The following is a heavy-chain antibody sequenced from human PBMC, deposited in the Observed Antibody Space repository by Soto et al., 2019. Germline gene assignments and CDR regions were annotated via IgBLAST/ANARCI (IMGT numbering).Heavy chain of an antibody. D-gene: IGHD4-17*01. J-gene: IGHJ6*02. V-gene: IGHV3-30-3*01. Sequence: QVQLVESGGGVVQPGRSLRLSCAASGFTFSSYAMHWVRQAPGKGLEWVTVISYDGSNKYYADSVKGRFTISRDNSKNTLYLQMNSLRAEDTAVYYCATKGGVPTVKTYSYYYGMDVWGQGTTVTVSS. CDR3: ATKGGVPTVKTYSYYYGMDV. CDR2: ISYDGSNK. CDR1: GFTFSSYA.